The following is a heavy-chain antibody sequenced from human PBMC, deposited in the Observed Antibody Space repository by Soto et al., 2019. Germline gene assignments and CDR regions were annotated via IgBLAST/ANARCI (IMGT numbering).Heavy chain of an antibody. Sequence: SGGSLRLSGAASGFTLSSYAMRWVRQAPGKGLEWVSAISGSGGSTYYADSVKGRFTISRDNSKNTLYLQMNSLRAEDTAVYYCAKGSSSGWAPGLRYFDYWAQGTLVTVSS. CDR1: GFTLSSYA. D-gene: IGHD6-19*01. CDR2: ISGSGGST. CDR3: AKGSSSGWAPGLRYFDY. J-gene: IGHJ4*02. V-gene: IGHV3-23*01.